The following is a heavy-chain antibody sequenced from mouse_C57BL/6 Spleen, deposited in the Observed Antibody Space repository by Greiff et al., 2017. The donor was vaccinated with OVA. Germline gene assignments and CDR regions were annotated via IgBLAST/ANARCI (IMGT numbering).Heavy chain of an antibody. V-gene: IGHV5-4*01. Sequence: EVKVVESGGGLVKPGGSLKLSCAASGFTFSSYAMSWVRQTPEKRLEWVATISDGGSYTYYPDNVKGRFTISRDNAKNNLYLQMSHLKSEDTAMYYCARDDGDPTGFAYWGQGTLVTVSA. J-gene: IGHJ3*01. CDR3: ARDDGDPTGFAY. CDR1: GFTFSSYA. CDR2: ISDGGSYT. D-gene: IGHD2-3*01.